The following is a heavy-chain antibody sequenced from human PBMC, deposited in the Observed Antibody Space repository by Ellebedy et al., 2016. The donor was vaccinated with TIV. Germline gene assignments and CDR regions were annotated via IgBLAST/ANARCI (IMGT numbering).Heavy chain of an antibody. CDR1: GFTFSSYG. V-gene: IGHV3-30*18. D-gene: IGHD5-18*01. Sequence: GESLKISXAASGFTFSSYGMHWVRQAPGKGLEWVAAISHDGSNQYYVDSVKGRFTISRDNSKNTLYVQMNSLRGEDTAVYYCAKDLGGQLWLSDWGQGTLVTVSS. J-gene: IGHJ4*02. CDR2: ISHDGSNQ. CDR3: AKDLGGQLWLSD.